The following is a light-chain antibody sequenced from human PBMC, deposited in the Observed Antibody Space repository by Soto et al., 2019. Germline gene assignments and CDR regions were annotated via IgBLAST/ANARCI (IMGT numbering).Light chain of an antibody. J-gene: IGKJ1*01. CDR2: GAS. Sequence: ERVLTQSPATLSLSTGERVLLSCRACQSVDICLAWYQQKPGQAPRLLIYGASTRATDMPGTFSGRGSGTEFTLTITSLRPEDFGVYYCQQYRSWPRTFGQGTKVDIK. CDR3: QQYRSWPRT. V-gene: IGKV3-15*01. CDR1: QSVDIC.